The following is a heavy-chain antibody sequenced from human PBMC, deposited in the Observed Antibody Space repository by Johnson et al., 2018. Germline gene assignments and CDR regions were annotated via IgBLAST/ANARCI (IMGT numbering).Heavy chain of an antibody. J-gene: IGHJ6*02. D-gene: IGHD5-24*01. CDR2: IWYDGSQK. CDR1: GFMFSNYG. Sequence: QVQLQESGGGVVKPGRSLTLSCAASGFMFSNYGMHWVRQAPGKGLEWVAVIWYDGSQKYYADSLKGRFTISRDNSKNTLHLQINSLRVEETAVYYCARWDMATIKGYGMDVWGQGTTVTVSS. CDR3: ARWDMATIKGYGMDV. V-gene: IGHV3-33*01.